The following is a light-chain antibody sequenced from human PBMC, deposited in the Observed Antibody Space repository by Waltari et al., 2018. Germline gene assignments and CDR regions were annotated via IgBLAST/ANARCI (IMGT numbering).Light chain of an antibody. V-gene: IGLV2-14*03. CDR1: SSDVGGYNY. J-gene: IGLJ1*01. Sequence: QSALTQPASVSGSPGQSITISCTETSSDVGGYNYVSWYQQHPGKGPKLMTYDVSNRPSGVPNRFSGSKSGNTASLTISGLQAEDEADYYCSSYTSSNSYVFGTGTKVTVL. CDR3: SSYTSSNSYV. CDR2: DVS.